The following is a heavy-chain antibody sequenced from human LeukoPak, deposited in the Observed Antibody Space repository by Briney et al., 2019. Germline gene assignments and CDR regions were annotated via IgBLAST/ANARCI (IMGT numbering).Heavy chain of an antibody. D-gene: IGHD2-15*01. CDR1: EYTFTGYY. CDR3: ARAPAGCGGTCPFDS. Sequence: ASVKVSCKASEYTFTGYYMHWVRQAPGQGLEWMGWINPSSGGTNYAQKFQGRVTMTRDTSISTAYMELSRLRSDDTAVYYCARAPAGCGGTCPFDSWGQGTLVTVSS. V-gene: IGHV1-2*02. CDR2: INPSSGGT. J-gene: IGHJ4*02.